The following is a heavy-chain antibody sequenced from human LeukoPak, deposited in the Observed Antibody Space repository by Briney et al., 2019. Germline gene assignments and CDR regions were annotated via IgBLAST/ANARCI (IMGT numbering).Heavy chain of an antibody. CDR3: ARGPNYDYGFPYYFDY. CDR2: ISPSGGST. CDR1: GYTFTSNY. Sequence: GASVKVSCKAFGYTFTSNYMHWVRQAPGQGPEWMGVISPSGGSTTYAQKLQGRVTMTTDTSTSTAYMELRSLRSDDTAVYYCARGPNYDYGFPYYFDYWGQGTLVTVSS. V-gene: IGHV1-46*01. D-gene: IGHD4-17*01. J-gene: IGHJ4*02.